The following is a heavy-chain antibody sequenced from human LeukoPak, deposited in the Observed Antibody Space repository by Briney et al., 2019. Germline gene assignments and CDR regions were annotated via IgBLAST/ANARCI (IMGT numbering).Heavy chain of an antibody. D-gene: IGHD6-13*01. V-gene: IGHV3-23*01. Sequence: GSLRLSCAASGFTFSSYAMSWVRQAPGKGLEWVSGISGSGGSTYYADSVKGRFTISRDNSKSTLYLQMNSLRAEDTAVYYCANGKDRSTWLLDYWGQGTLVTVSS. CDR2: ISGSGGST. CDR3: ANGKDRSTWLLDY. CDR1: GFTFSSYA. J-gene: IGHJ4*02.